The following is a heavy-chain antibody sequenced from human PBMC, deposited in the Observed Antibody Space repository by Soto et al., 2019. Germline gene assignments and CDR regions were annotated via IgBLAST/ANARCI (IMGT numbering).Heavy chain of an antibody. CDR1: GGTFSSYA. D-gene: IGHD1-26*01. CDR2: IIPIFGTA. V-gene: IGHV1-69*01. J-gene: IGHJ5*02. CDR3: ASSSIRATGDSPNWFDP. Sequence: QVQLVQSGAEVKKPGSSVKVSCKASGGTFSSYAISWVRQAPGQGLEWMGGIIPIFGTANYAKKFQGRVTITADESTSTAYMELSSLRSEDTAVYYCASSSIRATGDSPNWFDPWGQGTLVTVSS.